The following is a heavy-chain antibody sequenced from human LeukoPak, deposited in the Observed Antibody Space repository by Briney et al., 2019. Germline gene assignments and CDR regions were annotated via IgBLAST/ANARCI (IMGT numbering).Heavy chain of an antibody. Sequence: GASVKVSCKASGYTFTGYYMHWVRQAPGQGLEWMGWINPNSGGTNHAQKFQGRVTMTRDTSISTAYMELSRLRSDDTAVYYCARGDEISGYYKVPFDYWGQGTLVTVSS. V-gene: IGHV1-2*02. CDR3: ARGDEISGYYKVPFDY. CDR1: GYTFTGYY. J-gene: IGHJ4*02. CDR2: INPNSGGT. D-gene: IGHD3-22*01.